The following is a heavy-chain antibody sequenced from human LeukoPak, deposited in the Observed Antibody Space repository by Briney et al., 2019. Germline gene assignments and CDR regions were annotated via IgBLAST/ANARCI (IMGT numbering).Heavy chain of an antibody. CDR1: GFTFSDYY. CDR2: IGTSDTHT. V-gene: IGHV3-11*01. CDR3: ARDGRLDY. J-gene: IGHJ4*02. Sequence: GGSLRLSCVASGFTFSDYYMSWIRQAPGKGLEWISYIGTSDTHTYYADSVKGRFTISRDNAKNSLFLQMDSLTADDTAMYYCARDGRLDYWGQGTLVTVSS.